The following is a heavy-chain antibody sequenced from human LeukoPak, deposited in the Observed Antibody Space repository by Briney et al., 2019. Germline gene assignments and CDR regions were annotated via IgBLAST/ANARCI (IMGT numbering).Heavy chain of an antibody. CDR2: ISGSSGST. CDR3: ARAGTTVVYFDY. V-gene: IGHV3-23*01. D-gene: IGHD1-7*01. Sequence: GGSLRLSCAASGFTFSSYAMSWVRQAPGKGLEWVSAISGSSGSTYYADSVMGRFTMSRDNSKNTLYLQMNSLRAEDTAVYYCARAGTTVVYFDYWGQGTLVTVSS. J-gene: IGHJ4*02. CDR1: GFTFSSYA.